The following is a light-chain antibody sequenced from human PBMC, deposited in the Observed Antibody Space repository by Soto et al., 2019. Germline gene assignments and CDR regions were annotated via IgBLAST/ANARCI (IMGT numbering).Light chain of an antibody. Sequence: EIVLTQSPATLSLSPGERATVSCRASQSVSSYLAWLQQKPGQAPRLLIYDASNRATGIPARFSGSGSGTDITLTISSLESEDFAVYYCQQRSKWPLTFGGGTKVEIK. CDR2: DAS. J-gene: IGKJ4*01. CDR3: QQRSKWPLT. CDR1: QSVSSY. V-gene: IGKV3-11*01.